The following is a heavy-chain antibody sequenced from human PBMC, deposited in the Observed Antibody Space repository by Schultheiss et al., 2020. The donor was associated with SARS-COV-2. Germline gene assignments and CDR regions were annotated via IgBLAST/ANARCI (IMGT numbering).Heavy chain of an antibody. CDR1: GGSISSYY. D-gene: IGHD6-13*01. CDR3: ARDSRRIAAAGSHEYYFDY. J-gene: IGHJ4*02. V-gene: IGHV4-59*12. CDR2: INHSENT. Sequence: SQTLSLTCTVSGGSISSYYWSWIRQPPGKGLEWIGEINHSENTNYNASLKTRVTRSVDTSKKQFSLKLSSVTAADTAVYYCARDSRRIAAAGSHEYYFDYWGQGTLVTVSS.